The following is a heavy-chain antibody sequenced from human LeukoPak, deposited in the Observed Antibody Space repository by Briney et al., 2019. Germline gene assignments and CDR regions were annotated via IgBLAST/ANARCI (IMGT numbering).Heavy chain of an antibody. CDR1: VGSFSGYY. CDR3: ARVNWNDHLRHNWFDP. V-gene: IGHV4-34*01. J-gene: IGHJ5*02. D-gene: IGHD1-1*01. CDR2: INHRGST. Sequence: SETLSLTCAVYVGSFSGYYWSWLRQPPGEGLEWIAEINHRGSTNYNPSLKSRVTIDTSKNQFSLKLRSVTAAATAVYYCARVNWNDHLRHNWFDPWGQGTLVTVSS.